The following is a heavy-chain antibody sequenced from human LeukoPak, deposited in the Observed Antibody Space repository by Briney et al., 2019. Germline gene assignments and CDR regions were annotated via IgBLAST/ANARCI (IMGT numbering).Heavy chain of an antibody. CDR3: AKLPVYGGNPIWDAFDI. D-gene: IGHD4-23*01. CDR1: GFTFSSHW. Sequence: GGSLRLSCTASGFTFSSHWMTWVRQPPGKGLEWVANIKEDGGVKYYVDSVKGRFTISRDNSKNTLYLQMNSLRAEDTAVYYCAKLPVYGGNPIWDAFDIWGQGTMVTVSS. CDR2: IKEDGGVK. J-gene: IGHJ3*02. V-gene: IGHV3-7*03.